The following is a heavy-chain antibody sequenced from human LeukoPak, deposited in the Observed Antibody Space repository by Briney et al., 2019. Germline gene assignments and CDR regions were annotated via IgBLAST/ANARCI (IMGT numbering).Heavy chain of an antibody. J-gene: IGHJ4*02. CDR3: ARITMVRGVIMRYFDY. Sequence: TGGSLRLSCAASGFTFSSYYMNWVRQAPGKGLEWVSSISSSSNYIYYADSVKGRFTISRDIAKNSLYLQMNSLRAEDTAVYYCARITMVRGVIMRYFDYWGQGTLVTVSS. V-gene: IGHV3-21*01. D-gene: IGHD3-10*01. CDR1: GFTFSSYY. CDR2: ISSSSNYI.